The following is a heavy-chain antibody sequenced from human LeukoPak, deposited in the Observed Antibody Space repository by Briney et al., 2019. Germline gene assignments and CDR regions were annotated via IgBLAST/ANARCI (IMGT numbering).Heavy chain of an antibody. J-gene: IGHJ4*02. CDR1: GGTFTSYA. V-gene: IGHV1-69*05. CDR3: ARVNTAYFDY. Sequence: SVKVSCKASGGTFTSYAISWVRQAPGQGLEWMGRIIPIFGTANYAQKFQGRVTITTDESTSTAYMELSSLRSEDTAVYYCARVNTAYFDYWGQGTLVTVSS. CDR2: IIPIFGTA. D-gene: IGHD5-18*01.